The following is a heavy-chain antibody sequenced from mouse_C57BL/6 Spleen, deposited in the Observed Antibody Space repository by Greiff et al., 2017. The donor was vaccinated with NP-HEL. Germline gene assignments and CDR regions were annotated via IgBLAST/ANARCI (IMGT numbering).Heavy chain of an antibody. CDR3: ARSNYGSLYYYAMDY. J-gene: IGHJ4*01. CDR1: GYSFTGYY. D-gene: IGHD1-1*01. CDR2: INPSTGGT. V-gene: IGHV1-42*01. Sequence: EVQLVESGPELVKPGASVKISCKASGYSFTGYYMNWVKQSPEKSLEWIGEINPSTGGTTYNQKFKAKATLTVDKSSSTAYMQLKSLTSEDSAVYYCARSNYGSLYYYAMDYWGQGTSVTVSS.